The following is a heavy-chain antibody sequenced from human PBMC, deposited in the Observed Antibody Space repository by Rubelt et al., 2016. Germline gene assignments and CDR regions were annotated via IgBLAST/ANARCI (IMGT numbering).Heavy chain of an antibody. CDR3: ARRGGQSSGFFDFDY. D-gene: IGHD3-22*01. J-gene: IGHJ4*02. CDR1: GGPFSGYY. CDR2: INDSGTT. Sequence: QEQLKQWGAGLLEASETLSLTCAVYGGPFSGYYWSWIRQPPGKGLEWIGEINDSGTTNYNPSLKNRVTISVDTSKNQFSLKLNSVTAADTAVYYCARRGGQSSGFFDFDYWGQGCLVTVSS. V-gene: IGHV4-34*01.